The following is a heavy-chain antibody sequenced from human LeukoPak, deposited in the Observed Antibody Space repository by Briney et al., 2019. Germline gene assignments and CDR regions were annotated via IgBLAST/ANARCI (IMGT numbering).Heavy chain of an antibody. Sequence: GGSLRLSCAASGFTFSSYSMNWVRQAPGKGLEWVSYISSSSSTIYYADSVKGRFAISRDNAKNSLYLQMNSLRAEDTAVYYCAKKGTYSSSWYGFDYWGQGTLVTVSS. CDR2: ISSSSSTI. D-gene: IGHD6-13*01. CDR1: GFTFSSYS. CDR3: AKKGTYSSSWYGFDY. J-gene: IGHJ4*02. V-gene: IGHV3-48*01.